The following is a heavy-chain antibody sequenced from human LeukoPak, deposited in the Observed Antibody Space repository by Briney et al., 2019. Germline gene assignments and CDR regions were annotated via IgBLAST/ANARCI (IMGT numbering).Heavy chain of an antibody. CDR1: GGSISNYY. V-gene: IGHV4-4*07. J-gene: IGHJ3*02. D-gene: IGHD2-2*01. CDR3: ARHGGVVVPAAPSAFDI. Sequence: SETLSLTCTVSGGSISNYYWSWIRQPAGKGLEWIGHIYPSGSTNYNPSLKSRVTMSLDTSKNQVSLKLNSVTAADTAVYYCARHGGVVVPAAPSAFDIWGQGTKVTVSS. CDR2: IYPSGST.